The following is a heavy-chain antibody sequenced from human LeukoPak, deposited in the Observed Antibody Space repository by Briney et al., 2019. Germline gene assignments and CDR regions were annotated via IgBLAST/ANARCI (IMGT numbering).Heavy chain of an antibody. J-gene: IGHJ4*02. CDR2: ISAYNGNT. V-gene: IGHV1-18*01. CDR3: AREMHTAMVWPSAY. Sequence: ASVKVSCKASGYTFTSYGISWVRQAPGQGLEWMGWISAYNGNTNYAQKLQGRVTMTTDTSTSTAYMELRSLRSDDTAVYYCAREMHTAMVWPSAYWGQGTLVTVSS. CDR1: GYTFTSYG. D-gene: IGHD5-18*01.